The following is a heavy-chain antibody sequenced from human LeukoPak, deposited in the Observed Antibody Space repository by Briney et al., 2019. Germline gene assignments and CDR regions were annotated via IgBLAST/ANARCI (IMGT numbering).Heavy chain of an antibody. CDR3: AKDPGGMYYFDY. Sequence: GGSLRLSCAASGFTFNNYGMHWVRQAPGKGLEWVAFIRYDGSNKYYADSVKGRFTISRDNSKNTLYLQMNSLRAEDTAVYYCAKDPGGMYYFDYWGQGTLVTVSS. D-gene: IGHD1-26*01. CDR1: GFTFNNYG. V-gene: IGHV3-30*02. CDR2: IRYDGSNK. J-gene: IGHJ4*02.